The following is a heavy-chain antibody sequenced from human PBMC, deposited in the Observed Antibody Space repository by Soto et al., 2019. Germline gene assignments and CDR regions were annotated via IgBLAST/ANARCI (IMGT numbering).Heavy chain of an antibody. CDR2: ISYDGSNK. Sequence: PGGSLRLSCAASGFTFSSYGMHWVRQAPGKGLEWVAVISYDGSNKYYADSVKGRFTISRDNSKNTLYLQMNSLRAEDTAVYYCAKDQLYYDSSGRLDYWGQGT. J-gene: IGHJ4*02. CDR1: GFTFSSYG. V-gene: IGHV3-30*18. CDR3: AKDQLYYDSSGRLDY. D-gene: IGHD3-22*01.